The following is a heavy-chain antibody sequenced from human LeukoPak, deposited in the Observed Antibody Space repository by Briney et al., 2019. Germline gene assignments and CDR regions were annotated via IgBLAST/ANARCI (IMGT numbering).Heavy chain of an antibody. CDR1: RYTFTGYY. CDR3: ARDERYFDWLPTSFYGMDV. J-gene: IGHJ6*02. V-gene: IGHV1-2*02. Sequence: ASVKVSCKASRYTFTGYYMHWVRQAPGQGLEWMGWINPNSGGINYAQKFQGRVTMTRDTSISTAYMELSRLRSDDTAVYYCARDERYFDWLPTSFYGMDVWGQGTTVTVSS. D-gene: IGHD3-9*01. CDR2: INPNSGGI.